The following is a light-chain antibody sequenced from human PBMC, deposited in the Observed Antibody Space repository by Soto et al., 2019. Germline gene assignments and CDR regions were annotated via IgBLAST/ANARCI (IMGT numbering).Light chain of an antibody. CDR1: SSDVGGYNY. CDR2: DVS. V-gene: IGLV2-14*03. CDR3: FSYAGNSPPR. Sequence: QSVLTQPASVSGSPGQSITISCTGTSSDVGGYNYVSWYQQHPGKAPKLMIYDVSNRPSGVSNRFSGSKSGNTASLTISGLQAADEAYYYCFSYAGNSPPRFGGGTQLTVL. J-gene: IGLJ3*02.